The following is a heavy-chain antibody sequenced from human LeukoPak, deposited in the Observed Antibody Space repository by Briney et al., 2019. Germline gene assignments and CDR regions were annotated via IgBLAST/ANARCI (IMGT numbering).Heavy chain of an antibody. CDR2: ISWNSDSI. CDR1: GFTFDDYA. D-gene: IGHD4-17*01. V-gene: IGHV3-9*01. Sequence: PGRSLRLSCVASGFTFDDYAMHWDRQAPGKGLEWVSGISWNSDSIGYADSVKGRFTISRNNAKNSLHLQMNSLRTEDSAFYYCAKDPGAWPYYFDYWGQGTLVTVSS. CDR3: AKDPGAWPYYFDY. J-gene: IGHJ4*02.